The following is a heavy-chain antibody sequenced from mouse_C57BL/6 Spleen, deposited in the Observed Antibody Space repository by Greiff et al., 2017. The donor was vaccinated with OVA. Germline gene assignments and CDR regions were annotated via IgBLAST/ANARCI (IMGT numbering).Heavy chain of an antibody. CDR1: GYAFSSYW. CDR2: IYPGDGDT. J-gene: IGHJ1*03. Sequence: VQRVESGAELVKPGASVKISCKASGYAFSSYWMNWVKQRPGKGLEWIGQIYPGDGDTNYNGKFKGKATLTADKSSSTAYMQLSSLTSEDSAVYFCARYTTVVAEWYFDVWGTGTTVTVSS. CDR3: ARYTTVVAEWYFDV. D-gene: IGHD1-1*01. V-gene: IGHV1-80*01.